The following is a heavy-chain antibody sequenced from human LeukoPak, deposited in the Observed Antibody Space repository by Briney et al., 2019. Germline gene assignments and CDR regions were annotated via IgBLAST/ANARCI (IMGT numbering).Heavy chain of an antibody. V-gene: IGHV1-69*01. D-gene: IGHD4-23*01. CDR3: ARGGYGGNPWYFDL. J-gene: IGHJ2*01. CDR2: IIPIFGTA. Sequence: SVKVSCKASGGTFNSYAISWVRQAPGQGLEWMGGIIPIFGTANYAQKFQGRVTITADESTSTAYMELSSLRSEDTAVYYCARGGYGGNPWYFDLWGRGTLVTVSS. CDR1: GGTFNSYA.